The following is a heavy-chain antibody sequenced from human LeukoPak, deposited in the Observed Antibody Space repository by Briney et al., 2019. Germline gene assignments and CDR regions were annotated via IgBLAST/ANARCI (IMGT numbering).Heavy chain of an antibody. CDR2: NPDGLST. D-gene: IGHD6-13*01. V-gene: IGHV1-46*01. J-gene: IGHJ4*02. Sequence: NPDGLSTAYSHSFQGRVTLTRHTSTSTVYMDFSSLRSEDTALYYCARAPRNSSTMLDYWGQGTLVTVSS. CDR3: ARAPRNSSTMLDY.